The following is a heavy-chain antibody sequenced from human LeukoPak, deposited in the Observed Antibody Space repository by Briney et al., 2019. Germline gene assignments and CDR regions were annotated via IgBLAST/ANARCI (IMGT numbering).Heavy chain of an antibody. CDR1: GYSFTRYW. Sequence: GESLKISCKGSGYSFTRYWIGWVRQMPGKGLEWMGVIYPGDSNTSYSPSFQGQVTLSADKSINTAYLQWRSLKASDTAMYYCARSFAHVERYYFDYWGQGTLVSFSS. D-gene: IGHD1-1*01. J-gene: IGHJ4*02. CDR2: IYPGDSNT. CDR3: ARSFAHVERYYFDY. V-gene: IGHV5-51*01.